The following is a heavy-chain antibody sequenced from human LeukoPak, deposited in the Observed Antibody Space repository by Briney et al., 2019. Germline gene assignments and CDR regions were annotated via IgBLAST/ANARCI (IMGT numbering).Heavy chain of an antibody. CDR2: IYYSGST. Sequence: SETLSLTCTFSGGSISSGGYYWSWIRQHPGKGLEWIGYIYYSGSTYYNPSLKSRVTISVDTSKNQFSLKLSSVTAADTAVYYCARDFIRRNGMDVWGQGTTVTVSS. J-gene: IGHJ6*02. CDR1: GGSISSGGYY. V-gene: IGHV4-31*03. CDR3: ARDFIRRNGMDV.